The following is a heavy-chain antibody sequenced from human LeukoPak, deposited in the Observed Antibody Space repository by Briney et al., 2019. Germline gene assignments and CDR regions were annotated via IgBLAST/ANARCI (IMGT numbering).Heavy chain of an antibody. D-gene: IGHD3-10*01. V-gene: IGHV3-23*01. CDR3: AKISVTGSGSYFRYFDY. CDR1: GFTFSSYA. CDR2: ISGSVGST. Sequence: GGSLRLSCAASGFTFSSYAMSWVRQAPGKGLEWVSAISGSVGSTYYADSVKGRFTISRDKSKNTLYLQMNSLRAEDTAVYYCAKISVTGSGSYFRYFDYWGQGTLVTVSS. J-gene: IGHJ4*02.